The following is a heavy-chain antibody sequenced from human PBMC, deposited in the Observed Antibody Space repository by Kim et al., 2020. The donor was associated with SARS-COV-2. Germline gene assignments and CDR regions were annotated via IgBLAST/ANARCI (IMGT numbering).Heavy chain of an antibody. D-gene: IGHD3-22*01. CDR2: N. J-gene: IGHJ4*02. Sequence: NDYAVSVKSRITINPDTSKNQFSLQLNSVTPEDTAVYYCARESSGYKIDYWGQGTLVTVSS. CDR3: ARESSGYKIDY. V-gene: IGHV6-1*01.